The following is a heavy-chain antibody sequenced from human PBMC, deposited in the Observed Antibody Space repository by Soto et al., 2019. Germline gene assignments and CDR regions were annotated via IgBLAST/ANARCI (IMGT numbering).Heavy chain of an antibody. V-gene: IGHV1-69*12. Sequence: QVQLVQSGAEVKKPGSSVKVSCKASGGTFSSYAISWVRQAPGQGLEWMGGIIPIFGTANYAQKFQGRVTSTADESTSTTYMELRSLRSEDTAVYYCAREGSDGGSYVRNFDYWGQGTLVTVSS. CDR2: IIPIFGTA. D-gene: IGHD1-26*01. J-gene: IGHJ4*02. CDR1: GGTFSSYA. CDR3: AREGSDGGSYVRNFDY.